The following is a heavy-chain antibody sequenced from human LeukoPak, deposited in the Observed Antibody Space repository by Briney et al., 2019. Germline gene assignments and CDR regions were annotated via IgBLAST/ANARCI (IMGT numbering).Heavy chain of an antibody. D-gene: IGHD3-9*01. CDR1: GFTFSNVW. V-gene: IGHV3-15*01. J-gene: IGHJ3*02. CDR2: IKSETHGGTP. Sequence: GGSLRLSCAASGFTFSNVWMSWVRQPPGKGLEWVGRIKSETHGGTPDYAAPVKGRFTISRDDSKNILYLQMSSLKTEDTAVYYCIRDSDILTGDYRGAFEIWGRGTMVTVSS. CDR3: IRDSDILTGDYRGAFEI.